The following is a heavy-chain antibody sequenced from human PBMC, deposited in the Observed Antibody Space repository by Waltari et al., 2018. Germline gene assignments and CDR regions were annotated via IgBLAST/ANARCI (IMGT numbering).Heavy chain of an antibody. D-gene: IGHD3-9*01. CDR1: GGSISTSAFH. CDR3: ARHNNGWHYDILTAYYNL. CDR2: IYYSGST. Sequence: QMQLQESGPGLVKPSETLSLTCSVFGGSISTSAFHWGWIRQPPGAGLEWIGCIYYSGSTSDSPSFRRRVPISMDPSKNQFSLKLESLTAADTAVYYCARHNNGWHYDILTAYYNLWGQGTRVLVSS. J-gene: IGHJ4*02. V-gene: IGHV4-39*01.